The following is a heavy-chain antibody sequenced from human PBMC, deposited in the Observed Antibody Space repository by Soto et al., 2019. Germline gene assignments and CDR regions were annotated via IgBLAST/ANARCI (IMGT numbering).Heavy chain of an antibody. CDR2: IGGSGGRT. D-gene: IGHD4-17*01. CDR1: GFTFSSYA. CDR3: AKPKDYGGNFYNWFDP. V-gene: IGHV3-23*01. Sequence: EVQLLESGGGLVQPGGSLRLSCAASGFTFSSYAMSWVRQAPGKGLEWVSGIGGSGGRTFYADYVRGRFTISRDNSKNTLYLQMNSLRAEDTAVYYCAKPKDYGGNFYNWFDPWGQGTLVTVSS. J-gene: IGHJ5*02.